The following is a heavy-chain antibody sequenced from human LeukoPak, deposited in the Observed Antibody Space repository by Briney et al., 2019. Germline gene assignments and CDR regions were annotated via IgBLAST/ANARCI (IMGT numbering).Heavy chain of an antibody. D-gene: IGHD5-24*01. CDR3: ARESSGWLQLFDY. Sequence: GGSLRLSWAASGXTFSSYALSWVRQAPGRGLEWVSAISGSGDGTYYTDSVKGRFTISRDNSKNTVYLQMNSLRAEDTAVYYCARESSGWLQLFDYWGQGTLVTVSS. CDR1: GXTFSSYA. CDR2: ISGSGDGT. J-gene: IGHJ4*02. V-gene: IGHV3-23*01.